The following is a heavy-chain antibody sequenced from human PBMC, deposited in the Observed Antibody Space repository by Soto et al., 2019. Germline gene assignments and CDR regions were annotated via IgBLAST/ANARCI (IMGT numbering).Heavy chain of an antibody. D-gene: IGHD2-15*01. CDR2: FDPEDGET. J-gene: IGHJ5*02. CDR3: ATFAYPTDSGGRNNCFDP. Sequence: ASVKVSCKVSGYTLTELSMHWVRQAPGKGLEWMGGFDPEDGETIYAQKFQGRVTMTEDTSTDTAYMELSSLRSEDTAVYYCATFAYPTDSGGRNNCFDPWRQRTLVTVSS. CDR1: GYTLTELS. V-gene: IGHV1-24*01.